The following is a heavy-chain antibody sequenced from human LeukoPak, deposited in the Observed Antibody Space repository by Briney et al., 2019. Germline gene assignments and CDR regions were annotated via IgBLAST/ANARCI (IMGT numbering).Heavy chain of an antibody. CDR2: ITDRGVST. J-gene: IGHJ4*02. CDR1: GFSFNTYE. V-gene: IGHV3-48*03. D-gene: IGHD6-19*01. Sequence: PGGSLRLSCTGSGFSFNTYEMSWVRQAPGKGLEWISYITDRGVSTDYADSVKGRFTISRDNAKNSLYLQMDSLRAEDTAVYYCAKTFTSRISIAVADYFDYWGQGTLVTVSS. CDR3: AKTFTSRISIAVADYFDY.